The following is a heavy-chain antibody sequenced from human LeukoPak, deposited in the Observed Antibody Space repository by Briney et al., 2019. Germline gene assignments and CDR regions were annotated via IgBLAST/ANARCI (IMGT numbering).Heavy chain of an antibody. V-gene: IGHV3-48*01. CDR2: IRAGGTPV. CDR3: ARDFRSSSWYIGDY. D-gene: IGHD6-13*01. CDR1: GFTFSSSS. J-gene: IGHJ4*02. Sequence: GGSLRLSCAASGFTFSSSSMNWVRLAPGKGLEWISYIRAGGTPVYYADSVEGRFTASRDNEKNSLYLQLNSLRADDTAVYYCARDFRSSSWYIGDYWGQGAQVTVSP.